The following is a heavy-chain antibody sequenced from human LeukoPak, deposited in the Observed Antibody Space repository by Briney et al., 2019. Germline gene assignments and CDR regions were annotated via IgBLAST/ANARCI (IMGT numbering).Heavy chain of an antibody. CDR1: GYTFTSYG. D-gene: IGHD2-2*01. Sequence: ASVKVSCKASGYTFTSYGISWVRQAPGQGLEWMGWTSAYNGNTNYAQKLQGRVTMTTDTSTSTAYMELRSLRSDDTAVYYCARSKGYCSSTSCSFIYFDYWGQGTLVTVSS. J-gene: IGHJ4*02. V-gene: IGHV1-18*01. CDR2: TSAYNGNT. CDR3: ARSKGYCSSTSCSFIYFDY.